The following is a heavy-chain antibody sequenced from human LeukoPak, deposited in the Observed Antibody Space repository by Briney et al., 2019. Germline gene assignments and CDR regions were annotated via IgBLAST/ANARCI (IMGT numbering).Heavy chain of an antibody. Sequence: ASVKVSCKASGYTFSNYGIHWVRQAPGQRPEWLGWINPGNGNTRYSERFQGRVTFTRDTSANTAYMELSSLRSEDTAMHYCAKEATVISLARSYFDYWGQGTLVTVSS. J-gene: IGHJ4*02. V-gene: IGHV1-3*01. D-gene: IGHD1-26*01. CDR2: INPGNGNT. CDR1: GYTFSNYG. CDR3: AKEATVISLARSYFDY.